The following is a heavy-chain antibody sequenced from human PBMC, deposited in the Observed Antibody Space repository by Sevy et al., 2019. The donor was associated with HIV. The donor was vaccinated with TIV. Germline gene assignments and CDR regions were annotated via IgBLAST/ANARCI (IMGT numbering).Heavy chain of an antibody. CDR1: GFTFSSYA. CDR2: ISGSGATT. D-gene: IGHD3-10*01. J-gene: IGHJ4*02. CDR3: ATLRSGVLKHPYYFDY. Sequence: GGSLRLSCGVSGFTFSSYAMTWVRQPPGKGLEWVSIISGSGATTSYADSVKGRFTISRDNSKNALYLQMNSLRAEDTPVYYCATLRSGVLKHPYYFDYWGQGTLVTVSS. V-gene: IGHV3-23*01.